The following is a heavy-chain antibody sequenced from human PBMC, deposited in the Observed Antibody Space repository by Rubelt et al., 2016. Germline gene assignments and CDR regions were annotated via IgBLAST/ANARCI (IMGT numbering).Heavy chain of an antibody. CDR3: ARRDFYYYGSGSYSGFGYFDY. Sequence: QVQLQESGPGLVKPSETLSLTCTVSGGSISSYYWSWIRQHPGKGLEWIGYIYYSGSTYYQPSLKRRVTISADTSKNQFSLKLSSVTAADTAVYYCARRDFYYYGSGSYSGFGYFDYWGQGTLVTVSS. CDR1: GGSISSYY. J-gene: IGHJ4*02. D-gene: IGHD3-10*01. CDR2: IYYSGST. V-gene: IGHV4-59*08.